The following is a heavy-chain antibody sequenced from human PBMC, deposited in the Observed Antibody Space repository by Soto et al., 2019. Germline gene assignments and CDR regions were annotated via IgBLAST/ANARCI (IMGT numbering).Heavy chain of an antibody. CDR1: GGSISSYF. D-gene: IGHD6-13*01. V-gene: IGHV4-59*01. CDR2: VYYTGTT. J-gene: IGHJ4*02. Sequence: QVQLQESGPGLLKPSETLSLTCTVSGGSISSYFYIWVRQPPGKGLEWIGSVYYTGTTDYNPSLKSRVTISVDTSKTQFSLNLRSVTAADTALYYCARDLAAVPRAFDYWGRGNLVTVSS. CDR3: ARDLAAVPRAFDY.